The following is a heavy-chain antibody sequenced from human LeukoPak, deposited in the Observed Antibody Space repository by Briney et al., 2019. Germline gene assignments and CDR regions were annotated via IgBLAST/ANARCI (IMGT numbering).Heavy chain of an antibody. CDR3: ARNRDYPYYYYMDV. D-gene: IGHD4-11*01. CDR2: IYTSGST. J-gene: IGHJ6*03. CDR1: GGSISSYY. V-gene: IGHV4-4*09. Sequence: SETLSLTCTVSGGSISSYYWSWIRQPPGKGLEWIGYIYTSGSTNYNPSLKSRVTISADTSKNQFSLKLSAVTAADTAVYYCARNRDYPYYYYMDVWGKGTTVTVSS.